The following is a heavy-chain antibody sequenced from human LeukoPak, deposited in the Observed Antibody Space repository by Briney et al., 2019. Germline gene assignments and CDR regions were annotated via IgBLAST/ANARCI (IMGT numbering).Heavy chain of an antibody. J-gene: IGHJ4*02. CDR3: ARLKAGN. Sequence: GGSLRLSCATSGFTFSNYYMSWIRQAPGKGLEWVSFIRDRGDTIYYADSVEGRFTISRDNAKNSLSLQMNSLRVEDTAVYYCARLKAGNWGPGTLVTVSS. CDR2: IRDRGDTI. V-gene: IGHV3-11*01. CDR1: GFTFSNYY.